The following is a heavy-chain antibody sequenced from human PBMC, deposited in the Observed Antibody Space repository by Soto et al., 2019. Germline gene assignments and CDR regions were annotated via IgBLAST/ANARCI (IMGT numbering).Heavy chain of an antibody. Sequence: PSETLSLTCAVYGGSFSGYYWSWIRQPPGKGLEWIGEINHSGSTNSNPSLKSRVTISVDTSKNQFSLKLSSVTAADTAVYYCARVVRGGYNFWSCTPGYYGMDVWGQGTTGTVSS. CDR2: INHSGST. CDR1: GGSFSGYY. CDR3: ARVVRGGYNFWSCTPGYYGMDV. J-gene: IGHJ6*02. V-gene: IGHV4-34*01. D-gene: IGHD3-3*01.